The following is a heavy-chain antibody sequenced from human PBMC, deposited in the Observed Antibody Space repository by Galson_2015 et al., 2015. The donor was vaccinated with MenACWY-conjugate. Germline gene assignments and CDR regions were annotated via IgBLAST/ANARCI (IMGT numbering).Heavy chain of an antibody. CDR2: MNRDGSEK. CDR1: GFTFSSYW. J-gene: IGHJ4*02. CDR3: VRDLGYCNDDSCYSVYDY. D-gene: IGHD2-15*01. V-gene: IGHV3-7*03. Sequence: SLRLSCAGSGFTFSSYWMTWVRQAPGKGPEWVANMNRDGSEKNYVDSVKGRFTISRDNAMNSLYLQMNSLRAEDTAVYYCVRDLGYCNDDSCYSVYDYWGQGTLVSVSS.